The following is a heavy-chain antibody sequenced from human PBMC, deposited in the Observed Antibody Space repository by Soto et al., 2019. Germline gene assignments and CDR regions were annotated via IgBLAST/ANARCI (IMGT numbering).Heavy chain of an antibody. V-gene: IGHV4-34*01. CDR3: ARRRVPAVKLYYFDY. CDR1: GGSFSGYY. D-gene: IGHD2-2*01. CDR2: INHSGST. J-gene: IGHJ4*02. Sequence: SETLSLTCAVYGGSFSGYYWSWIRQPPGKGLEWIGEINHSGSTNYNPSLKSRVTISVDTSKNQFSLKLSSVTAADTAVYYCARRRVPAVKLYYFDYWGQGTLVTVSS.